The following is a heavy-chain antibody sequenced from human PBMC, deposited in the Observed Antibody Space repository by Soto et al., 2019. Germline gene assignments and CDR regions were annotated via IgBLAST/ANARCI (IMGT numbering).Heavy chain of an antibody. CDR1: GFTFSSYG. Sequence: GGSLRLSCAASGFTFSSYGMHWVRQAPGKGLEWVAVIWYDGSNKYYADSVKGRFTISRDNSKNTLYLQMNSLRAEDTAVYYCARERLPGIAVAGRGSGFDYWGQGTLVTVSS. V-gene: IGHV3-33*01. CDR2: IWYDGSNK. CDR3: ARERLPGIAVAGRGSGFDY. D-gene: IGHD6-19*01. J-gene: IGHJ4*02.